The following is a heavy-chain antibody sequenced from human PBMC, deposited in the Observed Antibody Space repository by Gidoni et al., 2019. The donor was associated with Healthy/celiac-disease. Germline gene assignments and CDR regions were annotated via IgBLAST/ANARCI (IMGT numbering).Heavy chain of an antibody. D-gene: IGHD3-10*01. J-gene: IGHJ4*02. CDR3: ARHASQYYYGSGSYLGPGQFDY. CDR1: GGSISSSSYY. CDR2: IYYSGST. V-gene: IGHV4-39*01. Sequence: QLQLQESGPGLVKPSETLSLTCTVSGGSISSSSYYWGWIRQPPGKGLEWIGSIYYSGSTYYNPSLKSRVTISVDTSKNQFSLKLSSVTAADTAVYYCARHASQYYYGSGSYLGPGQFDYWGQGTLVTVSS.